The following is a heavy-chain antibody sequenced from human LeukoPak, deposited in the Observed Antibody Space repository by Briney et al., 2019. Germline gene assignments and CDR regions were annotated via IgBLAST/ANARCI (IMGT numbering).Heavy chain of an antibody. J-gene: IGHJ4*02. CDR1: GFTFSTSP. CDR2: ISSSSGTI. Sequence: GGSLRLSCAASGFTFSTSPMNWARQAPGKGPEWVSYISSSSGTIYYADSVKGRFTISRDNAENSLYLQMNSLRAEDTAVYYCARGPGSGHYFDYWGQGTLVTVSS. V-gene: IGHV3-48*04. D-gene: IGHD2-15*01. CDR3: ARGPGSGHYFDY.